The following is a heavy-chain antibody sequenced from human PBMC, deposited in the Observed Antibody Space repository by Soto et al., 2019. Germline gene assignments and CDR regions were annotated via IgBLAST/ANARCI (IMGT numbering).Heavy chain of an antibody. CDR3: AKSDWFDP. CDR2: IKNDGSIT. CDR1: GFTFSSYW. V-gene: IGHV3-74*01. Sequence: EVQLVESGGGSVQPGGSLRLSCAASGFTFSSYWMHWVRQAPGKGLVWVSRIKNDGSITSYADSVKGRFTISRDNAKNTLYLQMNSLRAEDTGVYYCAKSDWFDPWGQGTLVTVSS. J-gene: IGHJ5*02.